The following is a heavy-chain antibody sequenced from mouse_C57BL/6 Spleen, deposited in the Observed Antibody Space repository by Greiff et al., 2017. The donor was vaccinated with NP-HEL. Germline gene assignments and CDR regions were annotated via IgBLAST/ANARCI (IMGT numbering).Heavy chain of an antibody. D-gene: IGHD2-5*01. V-gene: IGHV5-4*01. CDR3: VREDDSNYPYYAMDY. J-gene: IGHJ4*01. CDR1: GFTFSSYA. Sequence: EVQLQESGGGLVKPGGSLKLSCAASGFTFSSYAMSWVRQTPEKRLEWVATISDGGSYTFYPDNVKGRFTISRDNAKNNLYLQMSHLKSEDTAMYYCVREDDSNYPYYAMDYWGQGTSVTVSS. CDR2: ISDGGSYT.